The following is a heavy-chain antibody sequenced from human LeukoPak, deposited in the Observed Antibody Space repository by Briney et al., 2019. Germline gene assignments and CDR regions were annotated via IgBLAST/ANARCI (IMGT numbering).Heavy chain of an antibody. CDR3: ARGRDERSIDV. CDR1: GGSFSGYY. V-gene: IGHV4-34*01. Sequence: PSETLSLTCAVYGGSFSGYYWSWIRQPPGKGLEWIGEIYHSGSTNYNPSLKSRVTISVDTSKNQFSLKLSSVTAADTALYFWARGRDERSIDVWGQGTTVTVSS. J-gene: IGHJ6*02. CDR2: IYHSGST.